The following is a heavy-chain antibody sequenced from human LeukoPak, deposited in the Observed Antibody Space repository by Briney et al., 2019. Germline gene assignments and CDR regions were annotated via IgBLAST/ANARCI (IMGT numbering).Heavy chain of an antibody. J-gene: IGHJ4*02. V-gene: IGHV1-8*01. CDR2: MNPDSGNT. CDR1: VYTFTSYD. D-gene: IGHD4-17*01. CDR3: ARENYGDYGFDY. Sequence: ASVKVSCKASVYTFTSYDIHWVRQATGQGLAWMGWMNPDSGNTGYAQKFQGRVTMTRNTSISTAYMELSSLRSEDTAVYYCARENYGDYGFDYWGQGTLVTVSS.